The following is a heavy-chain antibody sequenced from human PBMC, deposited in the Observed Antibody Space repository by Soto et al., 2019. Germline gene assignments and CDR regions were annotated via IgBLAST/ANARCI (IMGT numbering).Heavy chain of an antibody. CDR3: AAVRYYDFWSGYVPTEY. J-gene: IGHJ4*02. CDR1: EFDFSTYS. Sequence: QPGGSLRLSCAASEFDFSTYSFYWVRQAPGKGLEFVSAITADGSSTYYVESVRGRFTISRDNSRKTLYLQMGSVRSDDMAVYYCAAVRYYDFWSGYVPTEYWGQGAQVTVSS. CDR2: ITADGSST. D-gene: IGHD3-3*01. V-gene: IGHV3-64*02.